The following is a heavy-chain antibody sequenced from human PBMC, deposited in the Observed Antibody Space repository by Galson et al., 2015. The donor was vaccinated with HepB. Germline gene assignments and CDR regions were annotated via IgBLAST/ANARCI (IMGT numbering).Heavy chain of an antibody. CDR2: INDGNGNT. J-gene: IGHJ4*02. CDR3: ARDPGGYSYGPYYFDY. D-gene: IGHD5-18*01. V-gene: IGHV1-3*01. CDR1: GYTFTSYA. Sequence: SVKVSCKASGYTFTSYAMHWVRQAPGQRLEWMGWINDGNGNTKYSQKFQGRVTITRDTSASTAYMELSSLRSEDTAVYYCARDPGGYSYGPYYFDYWGQGTLVTVSS.